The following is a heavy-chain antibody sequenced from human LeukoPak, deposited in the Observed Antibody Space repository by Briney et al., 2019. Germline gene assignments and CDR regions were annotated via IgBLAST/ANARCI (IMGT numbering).Heavy chain of an antibody. Sequence: ALVKVSCKASGGTFSSYAISWVRQAPGQGLEWMGGIIPIFGTANYAQKFQGRVTITTDESTSTAYMELSSLRSEDTAVYYCARAGGYSYAPDYWGQGTLVTVSS. CDR1: GGTFSSYA. J-gene: IGHJ4*02. V-gene: IGHV1-69*05. CDR2: IIPIFGTA. D-gene: IGHD5-18*01. CDR3: ARAGGYSYAPDY.